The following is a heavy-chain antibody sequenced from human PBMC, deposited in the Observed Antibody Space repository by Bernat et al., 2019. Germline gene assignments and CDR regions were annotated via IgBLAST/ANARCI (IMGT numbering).Heavy chain of an antibody. J-gene: IGHJ4*02. CDR1: GFTFSSYS. CDR3: ARDNISGYSSSPFDY. D-gene: IGHD6-6*01. CDR2: ISSSSSYI. V-gene: IGHV3-21*01. Sequence: EVQLVESGGGLVKPGGSLRLSCAASGFTFSSYSMNWVRQAPGKGLEWVSSISSSSSYIYYADSVKGRFTISRDNAKNSLYLQMNSLRAEDTAVYYCARDNISGYSSSPFDYWGQGTLVTVSS.